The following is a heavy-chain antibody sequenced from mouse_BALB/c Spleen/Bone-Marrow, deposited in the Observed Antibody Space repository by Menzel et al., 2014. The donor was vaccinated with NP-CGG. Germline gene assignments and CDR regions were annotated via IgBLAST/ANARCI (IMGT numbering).Heavy chain of an antibody. J-gene: IGHJ2*01. D-gene: IGHD1-1*01. CDR3: ARNFYGSAYLDF. Sequence: VQLQQSGPELVRPGVSVKISCTGSGYKFTDYAMHWVKQSHAKSLEWIGLISTYSGNTHYNQKFKGKATMTVDKSSSTAYMELARLTSEDSAIYYCARNFYGSAYLDFWGQGSTLTVSS. V-gene: IGHV1-67*01. CDR2: ISTYSGNT. CDR1: GYKFTDYA.